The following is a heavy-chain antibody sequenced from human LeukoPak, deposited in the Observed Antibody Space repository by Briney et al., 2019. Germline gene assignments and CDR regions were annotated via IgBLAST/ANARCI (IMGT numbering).Heavy chain of an antibody. CDR1: GFTFSSYS. J-gene: IGHJ4*02. Sequence: PGGSLRLSCAASGFTFSSYSMHWVRQAPGKGLEWVSLISGDGGSTYYADSVKGRFTISRDNSKNSLYLQMNSLRTEDTALYYCAKVLGYYDSSGYYQEGGFDYWGQGTLVTVSS. CDR2: ISGDGGST. CDR3: AKVLGYYDSSGYYQEGGFDY. D-gene: IGHD3-22*01. V-gene: IGHV3-43*02.